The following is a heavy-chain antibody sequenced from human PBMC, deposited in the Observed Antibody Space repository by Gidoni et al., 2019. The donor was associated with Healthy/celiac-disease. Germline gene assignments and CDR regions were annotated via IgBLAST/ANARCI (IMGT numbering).Heavy chain of an antibody. Sequence: QVQLVESGGGVVQPGRSLRLSCAASKFTFSNYGMHWVRQAPGKGLEWVTLIWYDGSDKYYADSVKGRFTISRDNSKNTLYLQMYSLRAEDTAVYYCARDYCSGGSCYLFDLWGQGTMVTVSS. CDR3: ARDYCSGGSCYLFDL. CDR2: IWYDGSDK. D-gene: IGHD2-15*01. J-gene: IGHJ3*01. CDR1: KFTFSNYG. V-gene: IGHV3-33*01.